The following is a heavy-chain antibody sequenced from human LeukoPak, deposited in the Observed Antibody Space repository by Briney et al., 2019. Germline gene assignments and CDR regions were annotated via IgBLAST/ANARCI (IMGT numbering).Heavy chain of an antibody. CDR2: MNPNSGNT. CDR3: ARGRPQGITIFGVVIPGNYYYYGMDV. CDR1: GYTFTSYD. V-gene: IGHV1-8*01. Sequence: ASVKVSCKASGYTFTSYDINWVRQATGQGLEWMGWMNPNSGNTGYAQKFQGRVTMTRNTSISTAYMELSSLRSEDTAVYYCARGRPQGITIFGVVIPGNYYYYGMDVWGQGTTVTVSS. D-gene: IGHD3-3*01. J-gene: IGHJ6*02.